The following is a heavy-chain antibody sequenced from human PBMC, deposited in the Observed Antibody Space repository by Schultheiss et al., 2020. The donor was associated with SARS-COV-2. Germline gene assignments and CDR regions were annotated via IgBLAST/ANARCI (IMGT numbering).Heavy chain of an antibody. V-gene: IGHV4-59*01. D-gene: IGHD6-13*01. J-gene: IGHJ4*02. CDR3: ASLPIAAAGTVDY. CDR1: GGSISSYY. Sequence: SQTLSLTCTVSGGSISSYYWGWIRQPPGKGLEWIGSIYYSGSTNYNPSLKSRVTISVDTSKNQFSLKLSSVTAADTAVYYCASLPIAAAGTVDYWGQGTLVTVSS. CDR2: IYYSGST.